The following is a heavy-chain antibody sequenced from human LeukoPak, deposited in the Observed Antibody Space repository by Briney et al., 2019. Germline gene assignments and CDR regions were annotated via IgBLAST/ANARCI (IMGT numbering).Heavy chain of an antibody. Sequence: SETLSLTCTVSDDSISDYYRGWIRQPPGKGLEWIGYIYHSGSTYYNPSLKSRVTISVDRSKNQFSLKLSSVTAAGTAVYYCARWYYPMRGAFDIWGQGTMVTVSS. CDR2: IYHSGST. CDR1: DDSISDYY. CDR3: ARWYYPMRGAFDI. V-gene: IGHV4-30-2*01. J-gene: IGHJ3*02. D-gene: IGHD3-16*01.